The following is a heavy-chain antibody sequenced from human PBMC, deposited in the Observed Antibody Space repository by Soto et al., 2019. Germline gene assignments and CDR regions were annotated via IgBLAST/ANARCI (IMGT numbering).Heavy chain of an antibody. D-gene: IGHD5-18*01. J-gene: IGHJ4*02. CDR3: ARDRLSRINTESDD. V-gene: IGHV1-2*06. CDR2: INPDSGDT. CDR1: GSSFTDFY. Sequence: ASVKGCCKASGSSFTDFYIHWERQAPGQGLEWVGRINPDSGDTLFAQKFQGRVTMTRDTSISTVSMAVARLRPDDTAVYYCARDRLSRINTESDDRCQATLVTICS.